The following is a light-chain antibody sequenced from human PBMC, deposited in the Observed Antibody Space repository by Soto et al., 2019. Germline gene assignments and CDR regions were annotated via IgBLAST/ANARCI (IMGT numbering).Light chain of an antibody. V-gene: IGLV2-14*01. CDR3: CSYARNRLYV. Sequence: QSALTQPASVSGSPGQSITISCTGTSSDVGGYNFVSWYQQKPGKAPKLLIYEVTHRPSGISDRFSGSKSGNTASLTISGLQDEDEASYYCCSYARNRLYVCGSGTKVT. J-gene: IGLJ1*01. CDR1: SSDVGGYNF. CDR2: EVT.